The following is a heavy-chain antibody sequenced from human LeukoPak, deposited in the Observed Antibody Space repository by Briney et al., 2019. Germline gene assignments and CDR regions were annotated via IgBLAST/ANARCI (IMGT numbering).Heavy chain of an antibody. CDR1: GFTFSNAW. CDR2: IKSKTDGETT. D-gene: IGHD3-16*02. V-gene: IGHV3-15*01. CDR3: TADYYDYVWGSYRPDY. Sequence: GGSLRLSCAASGFTFSNAWMTWVRQAPGQGLEWVARIKSKTDGETTDYAAPVKGRFTISRDDSKNTLYLQMNSLKTEDTAVYYCTADYYDYVWGSYRPDYWGQGTLVTVSS. J-gene: IGHJ4*02.